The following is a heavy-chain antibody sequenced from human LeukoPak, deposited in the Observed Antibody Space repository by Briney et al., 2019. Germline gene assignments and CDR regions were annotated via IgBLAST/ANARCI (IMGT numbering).Heavy chain of an antibody. V-gene: IGHV3-23*01. CDR1: GFTFSNYA. D-gene: IGHD3-10*01. CDR2: ISGGGVTST. CDR3: AKAGSHSYFDY. Sequence: AGGSLRLSCAASGFTFSNYAMNWVRQAPGKGLVWVSAISGGGVTSTYYADSVKGRFTISRDNSKNTLYLQMNSLRAEDTAVYYCAKAGSHSYFDYWGQGTLVTVSS. J-gene: IGHJ4*02.